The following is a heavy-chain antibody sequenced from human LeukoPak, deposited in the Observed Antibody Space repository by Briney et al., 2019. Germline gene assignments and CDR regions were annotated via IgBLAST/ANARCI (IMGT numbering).Heavy chain of an antibody. V-gene: IGHV3-53*01. CDR2: IYSGGST. Sequence: GGSLRLSCAASGFTFSSNYMSWVSQAPGKGLEWVSVIYSGGSTYYADSVKGRFTISRDNSKNTLYLQMNSLRAEDTVVYYCQRTMVRGELDYWGQGTLVTVSS. CDR1: GFTFSSNY. CDR3: QRTMVRGELDY. J-gene: IGHJ4*02. D-gene: IGHD3-10*01.